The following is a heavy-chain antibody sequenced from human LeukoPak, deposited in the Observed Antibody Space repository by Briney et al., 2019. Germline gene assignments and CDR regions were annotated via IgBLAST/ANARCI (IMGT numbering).Heavy chain of an antibody. CDR2: ISGSGGST. Sequence: PGGSLRLSCAASGFAFSSYAMSWVRQAPGKGLEWVSTISGSGGSTYYADSVKGRFTISRDNSKNTLYLQMNSLRAEDTAVYYCAKGPGYSYGYYFDYWGQGALVTVSS. D-gene: IGHD5-18*01. J-gene: IGHJ4*02. CDR3: AKGPGYSYGYYFDY. CDR1: GFAFSSYA. V-gene: IGHV3-23*01.